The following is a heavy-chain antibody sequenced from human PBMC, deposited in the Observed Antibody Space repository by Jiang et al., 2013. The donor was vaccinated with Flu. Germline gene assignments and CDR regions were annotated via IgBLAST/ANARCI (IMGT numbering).Heavy chain of an antibody. Sequence: VQLLESGGGVVQPGRSLRLSCAASGFTFSSYGMHWVRQAPGKGLEWVAVISYDGSNKYYADSVKGRFTISRDNSKNTLYLQMNSLRAEDTAVYYCAKDRDTAMVDWGQGTL. V-gene: IGHV3-30*18. CDR3: AKDRDTAMVD. CDR2: ISYDGSNK. J-gene: IGHJ4*02. CDR1: GFTFSSYG. D-gene: IGHD5-18*01.